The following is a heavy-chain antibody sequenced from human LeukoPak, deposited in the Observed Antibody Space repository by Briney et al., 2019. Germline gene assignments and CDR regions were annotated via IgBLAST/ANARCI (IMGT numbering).Heavy chain of an antibody. CDR2: IIPIFGTA. J-gene: IGHJ6*02. D-gene: IGHD3-3*01. V-gene: IGHV1-69*13. CDR3: ARDAPYYDFWSGWTRYYYYGMDV. CDR1: GYTFTGYY. Sequence: GASVKVSCKASGYTFTGYYMHWVRQAPGQGLEWMGGIIPIFGTANYAQKFQGRVTITADESTSTAYMELSSLRSEDTAVYYCARDAPYYDFWSGWTRYYYYGMDVWGQGTTVTVSS.